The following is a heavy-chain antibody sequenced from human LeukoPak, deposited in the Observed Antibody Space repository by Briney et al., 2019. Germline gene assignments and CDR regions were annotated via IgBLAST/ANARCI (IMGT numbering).Heavy chain of an antibody. V-gene: IGHV3-53*04. J-gene: IGHJ4*02. CDR1: GFTFSNAW. Sequence: GGSLRLSCAASGFTFSNAWMSWVRQAPGKGLEWVSLINSNGITYYAESVKGRFTISRHNSKNTVFLQMTSLRTEDTAVYYCAGGSVLMVYYAWGQGTLVTVSS. D-gene: IGHD2-8*01. CDR2: INSNGIT. CDR3: AGGSVLMVYYA.